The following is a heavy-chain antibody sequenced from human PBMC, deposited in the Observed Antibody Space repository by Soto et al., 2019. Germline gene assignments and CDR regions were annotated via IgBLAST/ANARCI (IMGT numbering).Heavy chain of an antibody. CDR1: GYTFTGYY. V-gene: IGHV1-2*04. J-gene: IGHJ6*03. CDR2: INPNSGGT. Sequence: GASVKVSCKASGYTFTGYYMHWVRQAPGQGLEWMGWINPNSGGTNYAQKFQGWVTMTRDTSISTAYMELSRLRSDDTAVYYCANLAKNYYHYMDVWGKGTTVTVSS. D-gene: IGHD1-26*01. CDR3: ANLAKNYYHYMDV.